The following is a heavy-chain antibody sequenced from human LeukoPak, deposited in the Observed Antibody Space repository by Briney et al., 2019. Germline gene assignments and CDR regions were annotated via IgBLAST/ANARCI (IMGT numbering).Heavy chain of an antibody. V-gene: IGHV1-69*01. D-gene: IGHD6-19*01. J-gene: IGHJ4*02. Sequence: ASVKVSCKASRGTFSSYAISWVRQAPGQGLEWMGGIIPIFGTANYAQKFQGRVTITADESTSTAYMELSSLRSEDTAVYYCARTSGWYSYASFDYWGQGTLVTVSS. CDR3: ARTSGWYSYASFDY. CDR2: IIPIFGTA. CDR1: RGTFSSYA.